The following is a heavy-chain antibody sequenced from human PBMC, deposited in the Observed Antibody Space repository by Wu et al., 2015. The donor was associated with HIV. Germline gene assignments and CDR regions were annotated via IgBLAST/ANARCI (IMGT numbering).Heavy chain of an antibody. J-gene: IGHJ3*02. D-gene: IGHD3-22*01. CDR2: IIPISGRS. CDR3: ARVRLDYYDSSGSQGAFDI. CDR1: GYFFIDHY. V-gene: IGHV1-46*01. Sequence: QVQMVQSGTEVKKPGASVKISCKTSGYFFIDHYVHWLRQAPGQGLEWMGGIIPISGRSQYAQKFQDRVIIISDESTSTVDMEVSSLTSDDTAVYYCARVRLDYYDSSGSQGAFDIWGQGTMVTVSS.